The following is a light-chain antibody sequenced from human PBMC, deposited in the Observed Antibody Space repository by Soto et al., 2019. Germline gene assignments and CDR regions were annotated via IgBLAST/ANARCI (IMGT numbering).Light chain of an antibody. Sequence: DIQMTQSPSSLSASVGDRVTITCRTSQPISDYLNWYQQKPGKAPTLLIYTTSNLQSGVPSRFSGSGSATHFTLTISSLQPEDFATYYCPQHYNTPRTFGQGTKVDIK. CDR2: TTS. CDR3: PQHYNTPRT. CDR1: QPISDY. V-gene: IGKV1-39*01. J-gene: IGKJ1*01.